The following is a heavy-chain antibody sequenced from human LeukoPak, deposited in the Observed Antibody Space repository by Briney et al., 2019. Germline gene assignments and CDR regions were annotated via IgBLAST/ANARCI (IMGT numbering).Heavy chain of an antibody. V-gene: IGHV3-13*04. Sequence: GGSLRLSCAASGFTFSSYDMHWVRQATGKGLEWVSAIGTAGDTYYPGSVKGRFTISRENAKNSLYLQMNSLRAGDTAVYYCARAIAAAQGVGDAYYYYSMDVWGQGTTVTVSS. CDR2: IGTAGDT. J-gene: IGHJ6*02. CDR3: ARAIAAAQGVGDAYYYYSMDV. D-gene: IGHD6-13*01. CDR1: GFTFSSYD.